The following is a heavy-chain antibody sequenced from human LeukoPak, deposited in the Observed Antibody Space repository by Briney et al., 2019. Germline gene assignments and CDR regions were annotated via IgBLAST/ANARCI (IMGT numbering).Heavy chain of an antibody. CDR2: IIRNGGST. CDR1: GFTFNSYP. J-gene: IGHJ3*02. D-gene: IGHD4/OR15-4a*01. Sequence: GGSLRLSCSASGFTFNSYPVHWVRPAPGKGLEYVSGIIRNGGSTYYADSVKGRFTISRDNSKNTLYLQMSSLRAEDTAVYYCVKESGFMVAPNSAFDIWGQGTMVTVSS. V-gene: IGHV3-64D*06. CDR3: VKESGFMVAPNSAFDI.